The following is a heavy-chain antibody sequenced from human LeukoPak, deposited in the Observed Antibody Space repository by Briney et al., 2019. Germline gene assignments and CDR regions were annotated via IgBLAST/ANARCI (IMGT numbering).Heavy chain of an antibody. CDR2: IWYDGSNK. CDR1: GFTFSSYG. J-gene: IGHJ4*02. Sequence: GRSLRLSXAASGFTFSSYGMHWVRQAPGKGLEWVAVIWYDGSNKYYADSVKGRFTISRDNSKNTLYLQMNSLRAEDTAVYYCAKEVGYDSSGYLSYWGQGTLVTVSS. V-gene: IGHV3-33*06. D-gene: IGHD3-22*01. CDR3: AKEVGYDSSGYLSY.